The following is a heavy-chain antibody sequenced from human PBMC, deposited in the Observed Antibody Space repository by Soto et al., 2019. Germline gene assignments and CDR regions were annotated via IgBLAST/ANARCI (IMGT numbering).Heavy chain of an antibody. V-gene: IGHV4-59*08. CDR3: ARRGIDCSGGSCYLWFDP. CDR2: IYYSGST. Sequence: SETLSLTCTVSGVSISSYYWSWIRQPPGKGLEWIGSIYYSGSTYYNPSLKSRVTISVDTSKNQFSLKLSSVTAADTAVYYCARRGIDCSGGSCYLWFDPWGQGTLVTVSS. CDR1: GVSISSYY. D-gene: IGHD2-15*01. J-gene: IGHJ5*02.